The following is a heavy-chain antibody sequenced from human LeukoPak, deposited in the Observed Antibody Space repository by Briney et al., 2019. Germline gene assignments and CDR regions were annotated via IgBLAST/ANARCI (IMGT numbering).Heavy chain of an antibody. D-gene: IGHD1-26*01. J-gene: IGHJ4*02. Sequence: GGSLRLSCAASGFTFSNHWMNWVRQAPGKGLEWVANIKEDGSEKYYVDSVKGRFTISRDNAKNSLYLQMNSLRAEDTAVYYCARDKIVGATNFDFWGQGTLVTVSS. CDR3: ARDKIVGATNFDF. V-gene: IGHV3-7*01. CDR1: GFTFSNHW. CDR2: IKEDGSEK.